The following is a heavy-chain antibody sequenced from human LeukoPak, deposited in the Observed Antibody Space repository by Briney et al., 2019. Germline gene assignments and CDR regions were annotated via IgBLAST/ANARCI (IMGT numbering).Heavy chain of an antibody. CDR3: GFDSSGWYDAFDV. D-gene: IGHD6-19*01. CDR1: GFTVSSNY. J-gene: IGHJ3*01. CDR2: INDSGST. Sequence: GSLRLSCAASGFTVSSNYMSWIRQPPGKGLEWIGEINDSGSTNYNPSLKSRVTILVDTSKNQFSLKLSSVTAADTAVYYCGFDSSGWYDAFDVWGQGTMVAVSS. V-gene: IGHV4-34*08.